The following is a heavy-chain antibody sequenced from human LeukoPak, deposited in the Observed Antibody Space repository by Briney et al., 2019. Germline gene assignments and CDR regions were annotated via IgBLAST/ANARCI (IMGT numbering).Heavy chain of an antibody. Sequence: GGSLRLSCAASGFSVSSNYVSWVRQAPGKGLEWVSVIYSAGSTYYADSVKGRFTISRDNSKNTLYPQMNSLRAEDTAVYYCASLTYYFDYWGQGTLVTVSS. CDR1: GFSVSSNY. J-gene: IGHJ4*02. CDR3: ASLTYYFDY. CDR2: IYSAGST. V-gene: IGHV3-66*01.